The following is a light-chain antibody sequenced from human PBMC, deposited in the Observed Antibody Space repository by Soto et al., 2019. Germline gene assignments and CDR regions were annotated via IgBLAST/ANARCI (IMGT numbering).Light chain of an antibody. CDR3: HQGYSPLLT. CDR2: GAS. V-gene: IGKV1-39*01. J-gene: IGKJ4*01. Sequence: DIQMTQSPSSLSASVGDRVTITCRASQSIASFLNWLPLKPGKAPKVLIYGASTLQSGVPSRYSGSGSGTDFTLNISTLHPEASALYFGHQGYSPLLTFGGGTRVDIK. CDR1: QSIASF.